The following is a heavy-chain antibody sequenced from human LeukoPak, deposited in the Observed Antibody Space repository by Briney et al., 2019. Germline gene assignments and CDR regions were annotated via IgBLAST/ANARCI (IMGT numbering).Heavy chain of an antibody. CDR3: VSRNCSWY. CDR1: GFTFSNYA. CDR2: ISSSGRST. V-gene: IGHV3-64*01. J-gene: IGHJ4*02. Sequence: SGGSLPLSYAASGFTFSNYAMHWVRQAPGKGLEYVSAISSSGRSTYYANSVKGRFTISRDNSKNTLYLQIGSLRAEDIAVYCCVSRNCSWYWGQGALVTVSS. D-gene: IGHD2-21*01.